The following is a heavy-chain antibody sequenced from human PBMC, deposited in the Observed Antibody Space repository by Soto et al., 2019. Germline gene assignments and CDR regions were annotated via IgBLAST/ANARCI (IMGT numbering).Heavy chain of an antibody. CDR2: MYYSGST. J-gene: IGHJ4*02. D-gene: IGHD5-18*01. Sequence: TVSGGSISSGDYYWGWIRQPPGKGLEWIGSMYYSGSTYYNPSLKSRVTISVDTSKNQFSLKLSSVTAADTAVYYCASHPRDSYGWPLDFWGQGTLVTVSS. CDR3: ASHPRDSYGWPLDF. CDR1: GGSISSGDYY. V-gene: IGHV4-39*01.